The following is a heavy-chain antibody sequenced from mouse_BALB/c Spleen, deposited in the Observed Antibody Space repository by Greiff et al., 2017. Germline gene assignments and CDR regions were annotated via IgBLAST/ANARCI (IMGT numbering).Heavy chain of an antibody. D-gene: IGHD2-4*01. CDR1: GYSFTSYW. CDR3: ARKTYDYDDEAFAY. V-gene: IGHV1-61*01. Sequence: VQLQQPGAELVRPGASVKLSCKASGYSFTSYWMNWVKQRPGQGLEWIGMIHPSDIETRLNQKFKDKATLTVDKSSSTAYMQLSSPTSEDSAVYYCARKTYDYDDEAFAYWGQGTLVTVSA. J-gene: IGHJ3*01. CDR2: IHPSDIET.